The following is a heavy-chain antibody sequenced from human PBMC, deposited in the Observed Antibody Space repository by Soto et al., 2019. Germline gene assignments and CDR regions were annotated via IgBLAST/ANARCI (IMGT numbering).Heavy chain of an antibody. CDR3: AGALILPGAPSYYYCGMGV. J-gene: IGHJ6*01. CDR2: IIPIFGTA. V-gene: IGHV1-69*06. D-gene: IGHD2-2*01. Sequence: GASVKVSCKASGGTFSSYAISWVRQAPGQGLEWMGGIIPIFGTANYAQKFQGRVTITADKSTSTAYMELSSLRSEDTAVYYCAGALILPGAPSYYYCGMGVWGQGNTGTVSS. CDR1: GGTFSSYA.